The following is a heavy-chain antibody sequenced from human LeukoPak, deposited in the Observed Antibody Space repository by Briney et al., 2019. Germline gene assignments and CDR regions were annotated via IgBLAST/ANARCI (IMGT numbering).Heavy chain of an antibody. V-gene: IGHV3-9*01. J-gene: IGHJ4*02. Sequence: GGSLRLSCAASGFTFYDYAMHWVRQAPGKGLEWVSGLSWNSGSIGYADSVKGRFTISRDKAKNSLYLQMNSLRAEDTALYYCAKDSSAEVGATIDDRFDYWGQGTLVTVSS. CDR3: AKDSSAEVGATIDDRFDY. CDR1: GFTFYDYA. D-gene: IGHD1-26*01. CDR2: LSWNSGSI.